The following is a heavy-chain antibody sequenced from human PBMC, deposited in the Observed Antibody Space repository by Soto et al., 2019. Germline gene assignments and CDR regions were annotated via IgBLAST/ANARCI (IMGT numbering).Heavy chain of an antibody. CDR3: ARAPYLGDYDILTGSDFDY. V-gene: IGHV1-24*01. CDR1: GYTLTELS. Sequence: ASVKVSCKVSGYTLTELSMHWVRQAPGKGLEWMGGFDPEDGETIYAQKFQGRVTMTEDTSTDTAYMELSSLRSDDTAVYYCARAPYLGDYDILTGSDFDYWGQGTLVTVSS. J-gene: IGHJ4*02. CDR2: FDPEDGET. D-gene: IGHD3-9*01.